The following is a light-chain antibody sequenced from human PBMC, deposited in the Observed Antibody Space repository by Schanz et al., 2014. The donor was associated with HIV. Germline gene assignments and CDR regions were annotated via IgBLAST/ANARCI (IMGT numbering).Light chain of an antibody. CDR2: QVS. V-gene: IGKV2-24*01. CDR1: QGLEHSDGNTY. CDR3: MQATRFPWA. Sequence: IVLTQTPLSSPVPLGQPASISCRSSQGLEHSDGNTYLSWLQQRPGQPPRLLIYQVSNRFSGVPDRFSGSGAGTDFTLEISRVEAEDVGVYYCMQATRFPWAFGQGTKVEIK. J-gene: IGKJ1*01.